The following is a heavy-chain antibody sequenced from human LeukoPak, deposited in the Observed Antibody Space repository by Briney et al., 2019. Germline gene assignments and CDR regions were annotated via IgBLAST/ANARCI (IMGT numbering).Heavy chain of an antibody. CDR1: GFTFSSYW. J-gene: IGHJ6*02. D-gene: IGHD6-13*01. Sequence: GGSLRLSCAASGFTFSSYWMSWVRQAPGKGLEWVANIKQDGREKYYVDSVKGRFTISRDNAKNSLYPQMNSLRAEDTAVYYCARDGAAAFYGMDVWGQGTTVTVSS. CDR3: ARDGAAAFYGMDV. CDR2: IKQDGREK. V-gene: IGHV3-7*01.